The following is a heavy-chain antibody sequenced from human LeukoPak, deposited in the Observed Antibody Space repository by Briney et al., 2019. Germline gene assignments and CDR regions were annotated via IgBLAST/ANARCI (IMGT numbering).Heavy chain of an antibody. CDR2: IKQDGSEK. J-gene: IGHJ4*02. D-gene: IGHD5-18*01. Sequence: GGSLRLSCAASGFTFSSYWMSWVRQAPGKGLEWMANIKQDGSEKCYVDSVKGRFTISRDNAKNTLYLQMSSLRAEDTAVYYCARDRYSYGDFWGQGTLVTVSS. CDR3: ARDRYSYGDF. CDR1: GFTFSSYW. V-gene: IGHV3-7*01.